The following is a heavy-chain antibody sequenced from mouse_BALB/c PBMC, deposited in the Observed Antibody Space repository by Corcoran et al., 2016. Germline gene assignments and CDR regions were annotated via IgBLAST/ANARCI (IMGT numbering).Heavy chain of an antibody. Sequence: QIQLVQSGPELKKPGETVKISCKASGYTFTNYGMNWVKQAPGKGLKWMGWINTYTGEPTYADDFKGRFAFSLETSASTASLQINNLKNEDTATYVCARSDKYGNLDYAMDYWGQGTSVTVSS. D-gene: IGHD2-10*02. J-gene: IGHJ4*01. CDR3: ARSDKYGNLDYAMDY. V-gene: IGHV9-3-1*01. CDR1: GYTFTNYG. CDR2: INTYTGEP.